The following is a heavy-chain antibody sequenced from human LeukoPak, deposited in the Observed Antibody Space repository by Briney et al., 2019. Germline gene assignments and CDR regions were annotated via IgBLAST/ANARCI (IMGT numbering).Heavy chain of an antibody. CDR2: ISAYNGNT. Sequence: ASVKVSCKASGYTFTSYGISWVRQAPGQGLEWMGWISAYNGNTNYAQKLQGRVTMTTDTSMSTAYMELRSLRSDDTAVYYCARDLNDILTGYYSSEVYSYMDVWGKGTTVTVSS. V-gene: IGHV1-18*01. CDR1: GYTFTSYG. J-gene: IGHJ6*03. D-gene: IGHD3-9*01. CDR3: ARDLNDILTGYYSSEVYSYMDV.